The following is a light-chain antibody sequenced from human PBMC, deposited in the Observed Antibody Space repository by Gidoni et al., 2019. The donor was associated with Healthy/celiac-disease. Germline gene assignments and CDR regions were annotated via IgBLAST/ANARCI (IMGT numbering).Light chain of an antibody. J-gene: IGKJ1*01. CDR1: QSVSSN. CDR2: GAS. Sequence: EIVMTQSPATLYVSPGESATLSCRASQSVSSNLAWYQQKPGQAPRLLIYGASTRATGIPARFSGSGSGTESTLTISSLQSEDFAVYYCQQYNNWPRTFGQGTKVEIK. CDR3: QQYNNWPRT. V-gene: IGKV3-15*01.